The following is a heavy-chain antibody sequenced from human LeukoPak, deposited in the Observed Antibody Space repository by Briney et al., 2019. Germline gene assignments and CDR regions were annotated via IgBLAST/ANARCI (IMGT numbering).Heavy chain of an antibody. J-gene: IGHJ4*02. Sequence: ASVKVSCKASGYTFTDYYMHWVRQAPGQGLEWMGWINAKSGDTKYAQKFQGRVTMTRDTSISTAYMELSRLRSDDTAVYYCARASKKGIAATPADYWGQGTLVTVSS. D-gene: IGHD6-13*01. CDR3: ARASKKGIAATPADY. CDR1: GYTFTDYY. CDR2: INAKSGDT. V-gene: IGHV1-2*02.